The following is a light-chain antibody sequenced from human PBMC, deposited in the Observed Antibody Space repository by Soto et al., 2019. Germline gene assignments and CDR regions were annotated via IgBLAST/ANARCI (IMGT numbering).Light chain of an antibody. J-gene: IGLJ3*02. CDR3: CSYAGDYTWV. V-gene: IGLV2-11*01. CDR2: DVS. Sequence: QSVLTQPRSVSGSPGQSVTISCTGTSSDVGGYNYVSWYQQHPGKAPKLMIYDVSKRPSGVPDRFFGSKSGNTASLTISGLQAEDEADYYCCSYAGDYTWVFGGGNKLTVL. CDR1: SSDVGGYNY.